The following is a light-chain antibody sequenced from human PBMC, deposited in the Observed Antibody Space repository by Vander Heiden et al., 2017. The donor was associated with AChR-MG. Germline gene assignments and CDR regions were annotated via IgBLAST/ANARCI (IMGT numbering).Light chain of an antibody. Sequence: EIVLTQSPATLSLSPGERATLSCRASQSVSSYLAWYQQKPGQAPRLLIYDASNRATGIPARFSGSGSGTDFTLTISSLEPEDFAVYYCQQRQQPQVTFGQGTKLEIK. CDR1: QSVSSY. CDR3: QQRQQPQVT. J-gene: IGKJ2*01. V-gene: IGKV3-11*01. CDR2: DAS.